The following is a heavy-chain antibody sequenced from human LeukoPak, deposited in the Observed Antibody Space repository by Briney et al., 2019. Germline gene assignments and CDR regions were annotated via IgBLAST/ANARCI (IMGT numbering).Heavy chain of an antibody. CDR1: VDTFTSYG. CDR3: ARDSSLELLDY. CDR2: ISAYNGNT. J-gene: IGHJ4*02. V-gene: IGHV1-18*01. Sequence: RGASVKVSCKASVDTFTSYGISWVRQAPGQGLEWMGWISAYNGNTNYAQKLQGRVTMTTDTSTSTAYMELRTLRSDDTAVYYCARDSSLELLDYWGQGTLVTVSS. D-gene: IGHD1-7*01.